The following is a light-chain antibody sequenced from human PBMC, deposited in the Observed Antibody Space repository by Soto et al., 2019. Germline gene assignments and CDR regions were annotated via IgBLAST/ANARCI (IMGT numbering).Light chain of an antibody. Sequence: SYELTQPPSVSVAPGQTATITCGGDNIESKSVHWYQQRPGQAPVLVVYDDSDRPSGIPERISGSNSDNTATLIISRVDAGDEADYYCQVWDSSVDHVVFGGGTKVTVL. J-gene: IGLJ2*01. CDR3: QVWDSSVDHVV. CDR2: DDS. CDR1: NIESKS. V-gene: IGLV3-21*02.